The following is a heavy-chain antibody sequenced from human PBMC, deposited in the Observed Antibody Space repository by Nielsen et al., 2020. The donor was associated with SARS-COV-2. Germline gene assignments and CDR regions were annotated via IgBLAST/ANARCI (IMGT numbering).Heavy chain of an antibody. CDR2: IYYSGST. J-gene: IGHJ4*02. V-gene: IGHV4-30-4*01. CDR3: ARHLNEQWLAFDY. CDR1: GGSISSGDYY. Sequence: SETLSLTCTVSGGSISSGDYYWSWIRQPPGKGLEWIGYIYYSGSTYYNPSLKSRVTISVDTSKNQFSLKLSSVTAADTAVYYCARHLNEQWLAFDYWGQGTLVTVSS. D-gene: IGHD6-19*01.